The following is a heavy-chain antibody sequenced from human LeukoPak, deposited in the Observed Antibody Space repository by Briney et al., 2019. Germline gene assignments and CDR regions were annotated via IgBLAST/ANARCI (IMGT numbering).Heavy chain of an antibody. Sequence: SETLSLTCTVSGASITNYYWSWIRQPPEKGLEWIGYISHTGITNYNPSLESRVIISADTSRNQFSLKLTSMTAADTAVYYCARFRSAADHPDSWGQGTLVTVSS. J-gene: IGHJ4*02. CDR2: ISHTGIT. V-gene: IGHV4-59*01. CDR3: ARFRSAADHPDS. CDR1: GASITNYY. D-gene: IGHD1-14*01.